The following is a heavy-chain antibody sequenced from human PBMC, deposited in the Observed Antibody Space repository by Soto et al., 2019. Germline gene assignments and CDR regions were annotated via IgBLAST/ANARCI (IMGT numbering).Heavy chain of an antibody. V-gene: IGHV5-51*01. J-gene: IGHJ6*03. CDR2: IYPGDSDT. Sequence: GESLKISCKGSGYSFTSYWIGWVRQMPGKGLEWMGIIYPGDSDTRYSPSFQGQVTISADKSISTAYLQWSSLKASDTAMYYCARRGIAARPVDYYYCYMDVWGKGTTVTVSS. CDR1: GYSFTSYW. CDR3: ARRGIAARPVDYYYCYMDV. D-gene: IGHD6-6*01.